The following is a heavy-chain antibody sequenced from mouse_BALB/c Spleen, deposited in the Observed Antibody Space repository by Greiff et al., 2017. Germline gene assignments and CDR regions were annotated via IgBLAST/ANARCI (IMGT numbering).Heavy chain of an antibody. CDR3: ARISTGAYYAMDY. D-gene: IGHD4-1*01. CDR1: GYTFTSYT. J-gene: IGHJ4*01. Sequence: VKLQESAAELARPGASVKMSCKASGYTFTSYTMHWVKQRPGQGLEWIGYINPSSGYTEYNQKFKDKTTLTADKSSSTAYMQLSSLTSEDSAVYYCARISTGAYYAMDYWGQGTSVTVSS. CDR2: INPSSGYT. V-gene: IGHV1-4*02.